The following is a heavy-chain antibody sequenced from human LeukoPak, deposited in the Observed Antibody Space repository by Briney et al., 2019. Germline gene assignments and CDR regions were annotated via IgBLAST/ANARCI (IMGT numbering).Heavy chain of an antibody. Sequence: GASVKVSCKASGGTFSSYTISWVRQAPGQGLEWMGRIIPILGIANYAQKFQGRVTITADKSTSTAYMELSSLRSEDTAVYYCARSSAGVGATNLDYWGQGTLVAVSS. CDR1: GGTFSSYT. D-gene: IGHD1-26*01. J-gene: IGHJ4*02. V-gene: IGHV1-69*02. CDR3: ARSSAGVGATNLDY. CDR2: IIPILGIA.